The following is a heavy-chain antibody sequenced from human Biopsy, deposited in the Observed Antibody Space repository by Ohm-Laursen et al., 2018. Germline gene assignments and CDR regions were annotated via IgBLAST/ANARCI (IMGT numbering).Heavy chain of an antibody. CDR1: GDSISSYY. CDR2: VYFNWST. D-gene: IGHD3-22*01. V-gene: IGHV4-59*01. Sequence: SQTLSLTCTVSGDSISSYYWSWIRQPPGRGLEWVGYVYFNWSTDYNPSLQSRVPISVDTSKNHFSLRLRSVTPADTAIYYCARDRGYYSDRTVPGYFDLWGRGTLVTVSS. CDR3: ARDRGYYSDRTVPGYFDL. J-gene: IGHJ2*01.